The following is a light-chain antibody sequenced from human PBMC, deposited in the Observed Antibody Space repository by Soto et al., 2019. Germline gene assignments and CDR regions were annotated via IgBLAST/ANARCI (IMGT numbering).Light chain of an antibody. J-gene: IGLJ2*01. CDR2: DVI. Sequence: QSVLTQPASVSGSPGQSITISCTGTSSDVGGYNYVSWYQQHPGKAPKLMIYDVINRPSGVSNRSSGSKSGNSASLTISELQAEDEADYYCSSYTSSSTYVVFGGGTKVTVL. CDR3: SSYTSSSTYVV. CDR1: SSDVGGYNY. V-gene: IGLV2-14*03.